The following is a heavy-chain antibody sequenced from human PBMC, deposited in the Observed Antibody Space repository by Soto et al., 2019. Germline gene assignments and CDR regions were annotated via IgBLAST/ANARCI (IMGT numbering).Heavy chain of an antibody. J-gene: IGHJ4*02. CDR1: GGSISSSSYY. CDR2: IYYSGST. Sequence: SETLSLTCTVSGGSISSSSYYWGWIRQPPGKGLEWIGSIYYSGSTYYNPSLKSRVTISVDTSKNHFSLKLNSVTAADTAVYYCARRTNYGDYSFHYWGQGTLVTVSS. V-gene: IGHV4-39*02. D-gene: IGHD4-17*01. CDR3: ARRTNYGDYSFHY.